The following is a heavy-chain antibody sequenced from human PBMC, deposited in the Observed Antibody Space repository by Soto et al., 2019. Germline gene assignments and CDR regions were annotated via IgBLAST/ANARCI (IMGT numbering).Heavy chain of an antibody. D-gene: IGHD3-10*01. CDR3: AGGLLLWFRGLSRRGGYYYYMDV. V-gene: IGHV4-34*01. J-gene: IGHJ6*03. Sequence: QVQLQQWGAGLLKPSETLSLTCAVYGGSFSGYYWSWIRQTPGKGLEWIGEINDSGSTNYNPSLKSPGTLLVDTAKDQFPPEVSSVAAADGAVYFCAGGLLLWFRGLSRRGGYYYYMDVWGKGTTVTVSS. CDR1: GGSFSGYY. CDR2: INDSGST.